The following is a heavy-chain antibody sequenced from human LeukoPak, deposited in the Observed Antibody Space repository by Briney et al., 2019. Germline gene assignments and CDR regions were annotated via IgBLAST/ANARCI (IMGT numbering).Heavy chain of an antibody. CDR1: GFQFSGYG. CDR2: IRYDGSNE. D-gene: IGHD2-8*01. J-gene: IGHJ4*02. CDR3: ARDVGRGFCTNGVCSPDY. Sequence: PGGSLRLSCAASGFQFSGYGLHWVRQAPDKGLEWVAFIRYDGSNEYYADSVKGRFTISRDNSKNALYLQMNSLRAEDTAVFYCARDVGRGFCTNGVCSPDYWGQGTLVTVSS. V-gene: IGHV3-30*02.